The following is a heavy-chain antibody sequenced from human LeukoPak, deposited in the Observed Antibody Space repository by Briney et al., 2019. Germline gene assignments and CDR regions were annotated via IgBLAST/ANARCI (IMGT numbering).Heavy chain of an antibody. J-gene: IGHJ4*02. D-gene: IGHD2-15*01. Sequence: SVKVSCKASGGTFSSYAISWVRQAPGQGLEWMGGIIPILGTANYAQKFQGRVTITADESTSTAYMELSSLRSEDTAVYYCARVRDIYCSGGSCYNFDYWGQGTLVTVSS. CDR1: GGTFSSYA. V-gene: IGHV1-69*01. CDR3: ARVRDIYCSGGSCYNFDY. CDR2: IIPILGTA.